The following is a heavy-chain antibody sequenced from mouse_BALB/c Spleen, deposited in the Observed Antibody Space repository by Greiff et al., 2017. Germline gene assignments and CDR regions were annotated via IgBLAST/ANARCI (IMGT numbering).Heavy chain of an antibody. D-gene: IGHD1-1*01. CDR1: GFNINDYY. CDR2: IDPENGDT. J-gene: IGHJ4*01. Sequence: VQLQQSGAELVRSGASVKLSCTASGFNINDYYMHWVKQRPEQGLEWIGWIDPENGDTEYAPKFQGKATMTADTSSTTAYIQLSSLTSEDTDVYYCNGYYYGSSQPYAMDYWGQGTSVTVSS. V-gene: IGHV14-4*02. CDR3: NGYYYGSSQPYAMDY.